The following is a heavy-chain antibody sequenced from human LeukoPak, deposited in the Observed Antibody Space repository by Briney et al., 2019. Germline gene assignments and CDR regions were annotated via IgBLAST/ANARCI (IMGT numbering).Heavy chain of an antibody. CDR2: ICYSGST. D-gene: IGHD5-24*01. J-gene: IGHJ5*02. V-gene: IGHV4-59*01. CDR1: GGSISSYY. Sequence: SETLSLTCTVSGGSISSYYWSWIRQPPGKGLEWIGYICYSGSTNYNPSLKSRVTISVDTSKNQFSLKLSSVTAADTAVYYCARDQLDWFDPWGQGTLVTVSS. CDR3: ARDQLDWFDP.